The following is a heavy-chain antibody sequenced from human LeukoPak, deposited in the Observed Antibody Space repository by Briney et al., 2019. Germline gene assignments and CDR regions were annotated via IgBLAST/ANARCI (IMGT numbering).Heavy chain of an antibody. J-gene: IGHJ3*02. CDR2: IYYSGST. V-gene: IGHV4-59*12. CDR1: GGSISNYY. Sequence: SETLSLTCTVSGGSISNYYWSWIRQPPGKGLEWIGYIYYSGSTNYNPSLKSRVIILIDTAKNHFSLNLTSVTAADTAVYYRARSDGYGLVGIWGQGTMVTVSS. CDR3: ARSDGYGLVGI. D-gene: IGHD3-10*01.